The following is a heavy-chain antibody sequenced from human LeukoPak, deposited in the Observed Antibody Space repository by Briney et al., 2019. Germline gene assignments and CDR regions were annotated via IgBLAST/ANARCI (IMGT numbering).Heavy chain of an antibody. Sequence: SQTLSLTCTVSGGSISSGSYYWSWIRQPAGKGLEWIGRIYTSGSTNYNPSLKSRVTISVDTSKNQFSLKLSSVTAADTAVYYCARDLVTGWYDAFDIWGQGTMVTVSS. CDR2: IYTSGST. CDR1: GGSISSGSYY. D-gene: IGHD4-23*01. J-gene: IGHJ3*02. V-gene: IGHV4-61*02. CDR3: ARDLVTGWYDAFDI.